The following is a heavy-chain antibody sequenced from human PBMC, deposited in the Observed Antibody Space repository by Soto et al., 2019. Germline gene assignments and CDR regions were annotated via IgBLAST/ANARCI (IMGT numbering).Heavy chain of an antibody. D-gene: IGHD3-22*01. CDR1: KFTFSTYV. CDR2: ISCDGSNK. V-gene: IGHV3-30-3*01. J-gene: IGHJ6*02. CDR3: AREMIPMIMGGMSAMDV. Sequence: QVQLVESGGGVVQPERSLRLSCAASKFTFSTYVMHWVRQAPGKGLEWVALISCDGSNKYYADTVKGRFTISRDNSRNTLFLQMNSLRPEDTAVYYCAREMIPMIMGGMSAMDVWGRGTTVTVSS.